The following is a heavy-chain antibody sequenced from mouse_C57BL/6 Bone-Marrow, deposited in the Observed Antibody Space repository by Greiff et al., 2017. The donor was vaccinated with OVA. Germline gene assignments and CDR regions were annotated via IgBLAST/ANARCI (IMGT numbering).Heavy chain of an antibody. V-gene: IGHV1-53*01. J-gene: IGHJ1*03. CDR1: GYTFTSYW. Sequence: VQLQQSGTELVKPGASVKLSCKASGYTFTSYWMHWVKQRPGQGLEWIGNINPSNGGTNYNEKFKSKATLTVDKSSSTAYMQLSSLTSEDSAVYYCARADYYGSSHWYFDVWGTGTPVTVSS. D-gene: IGHD1-1*01. CDR3: ARADYYGSSHWYFDV. CDR2: INPSNGGT.